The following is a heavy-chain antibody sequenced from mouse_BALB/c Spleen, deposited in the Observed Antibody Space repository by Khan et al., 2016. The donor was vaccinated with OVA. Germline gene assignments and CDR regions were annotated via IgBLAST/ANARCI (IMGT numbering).Heavy chain of an antibody. V-gene: IGHV3-2*02. CDR2: ISYSGST. CDR1: AYSITSGYG. D-gene: IGHD1-2*01. J-gene: IGHJ2*01. Sequence: DVQLQESGPGLVKPSQSLSLPCPVPAYSITSGYGWNWIRQFPGNKLEWLGYISYSGSTNYNPSLKSRISITRDTSKNQFFLQLNSVTTEDTATYYCARTARIKYWGQGTTLTVSS. CDR3: ARTARIKY.